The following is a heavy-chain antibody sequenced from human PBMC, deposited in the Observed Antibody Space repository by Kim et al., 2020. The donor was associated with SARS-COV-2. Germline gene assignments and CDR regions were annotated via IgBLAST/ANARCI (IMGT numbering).Heavy chain of an antibody. Sequence: ASVKVSCKASGYTFTSYYMHWVRQAPGQGLEWMGIINLSGGSTSYAQKFQGRVTMTRDTSTSTVYMELSSLRSEDTAVYYCTRDGAWFGPINGAFDIWGQGKMVTDSS. D-gene: IGHD3-10*01. CDR3: TRDGAWFGPINGAFDI. CDR1: GYTFTSYY. J-gene: IGHJ3*02. V-gene: IGHV1-46*01. CDR2: INLSGGST.